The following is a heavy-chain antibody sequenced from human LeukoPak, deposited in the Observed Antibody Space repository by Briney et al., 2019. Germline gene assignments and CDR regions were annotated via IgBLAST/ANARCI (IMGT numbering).Heavy chain of an antibody. CDR1: GFTFSSSE. CDR3: ARVFGYSSGWFYFDY. V-gene: IGHV3-48*03. J-gene: IGHJ4*02. Sequence: SGGSLRLSCAASGFTFSSSEMNWVRQAPGKGLEWVSYISSLGTKIYYTDSVKGRFTMSRDNAKNSLYLQMNSLRAEDTAVYYCARVFGYSSGWFYFDYWGQGTLVTVSS. CDR2: ISSLGTKI. D-gene: IGHD6-19*01.